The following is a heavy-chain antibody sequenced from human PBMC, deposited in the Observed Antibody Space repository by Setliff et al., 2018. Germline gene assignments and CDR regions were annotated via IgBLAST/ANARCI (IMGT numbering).Heavy chain of an antibody. Sequence: ASVKVSCKTSGYTFSNYGINWVRQAPGQGLEWMGWISPNTGNVYSAQRFQGRVTLTTDTSTSTAYVKVKSLSSVDTAIYYCARMVRYFTRTSCQRTSGAELWGQGTLVTVSS. D-gene: IGHD3-9*01. V-gene: IGHV1-18*01. CDR3: ARMVRYFTRTSCQRTSGAEL. J-gene: IGHJ4*02. CDR1: GYTFSNYG. CDR2: ISPNTGNV.